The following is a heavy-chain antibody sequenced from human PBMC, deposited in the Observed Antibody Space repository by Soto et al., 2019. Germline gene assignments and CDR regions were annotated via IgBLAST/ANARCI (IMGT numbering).Heavy chain of an antibody. CDR2: ISYDGSNK. J-gene: IGHJ4*02. CDR1: GFTFSRYA. Sequence: GGSLRLSCAASGFTFSRYAMSWVRQAPGKGLEWVAVISYDGSNKYYADSVKGRVTISRDNSKNTRYLQMNSLRAEDTAVYYCAKARGQRGHHTIDYWGQGTLVTVSS. V-gene: IGHV3-30*18. CDR3: AKARGQRGHHTIDY. D-gene: IGHD3-10*01.